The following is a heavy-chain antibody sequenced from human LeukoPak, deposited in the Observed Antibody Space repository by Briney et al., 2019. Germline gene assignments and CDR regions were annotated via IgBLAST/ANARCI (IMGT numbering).Heavy chain of an antibody. CDR1: GFTFSSFA. D-gene: IGHD2-2*01. CDR2: ISGSGDST. Sequence: GGSLRLSCAASGFTFSSFAMSWVRQAPGKGLEWVSAISGSGDSTYYADSVKGRFTISRDNSKNTLYLQMNSLRAEDTAVYYCAKDLGYCSGTSCYWDCWGQGTLVTVSS. CDR3: AKDLGYCSGTSCYWDC. J-gene: IGHJ4*02. V-gene: IGHV3-23*01.